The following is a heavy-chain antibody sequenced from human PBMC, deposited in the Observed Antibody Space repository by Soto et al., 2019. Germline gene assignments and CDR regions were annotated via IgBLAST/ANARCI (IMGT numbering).Heavy chain of an antibody. Sequence: GESLKISCKGSGCSFTSYWIGWVRQMPGKGLERMGIVYPRDSDTRYSPSFQGQVTISADKSISTAYLQWSSLKASDTAMYYCARHGDTYYYDSSGSDVWGQGTTVTVSS. CDR2: VYPRDSDT. CDR1: GCSFTSYW. V-gene: IGHV5-51*01. D-gene: IGHD3-22*01. J-gene: IGHJ6*02. CDR3: ARHGDTYYYDSSGSDV.